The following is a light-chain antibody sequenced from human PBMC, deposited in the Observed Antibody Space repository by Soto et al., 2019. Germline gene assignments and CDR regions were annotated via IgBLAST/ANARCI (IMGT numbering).Light chain of an antibody. CDR2: KNN. J-gene: IGLJ7*01. CDR1: RSNIGSRN. V-gene: IGLV1-47*01. CDR3: AAWDDRLSGAV. Sequence: QSVLTQPPSASGTPGQRVTISCSGSRSNIGSRNVYCYQQLPGRALKLLIYKNNQRPSRVPDRSSGSKSGTSASLAISGVRSEDGADYYCAAWDDRLSGAVFGGGTQLTVL.